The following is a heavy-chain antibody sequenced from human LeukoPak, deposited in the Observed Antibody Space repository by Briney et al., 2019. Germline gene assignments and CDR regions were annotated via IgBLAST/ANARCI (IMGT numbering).Heavy chain of an antibody. Sequence: ASVKVSCNVSGYTFRNFGINWVRQAPGQGPECMGWVSPYTGNGKYVEKFQGRLTFTTDASTTTAYMELRGLSLDDTAMYFCAEVKTRGHDALAVRGQRTMLTVSS. D-gene: IGHD2-15*01. CDR1: GYTFRNFG. J-gene: IGHJ3*01. CDR3: AEVKTRGHDALAV. CDR2: VSPYTGNG. V-gene: IGHV1-18*01.